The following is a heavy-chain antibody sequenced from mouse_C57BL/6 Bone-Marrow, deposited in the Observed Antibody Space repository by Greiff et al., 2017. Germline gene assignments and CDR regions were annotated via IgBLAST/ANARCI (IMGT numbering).Heavy chain of an antibody. V-gene: IGHV1-9*01. J-gene: IGHJ2*01. CDR3: ARYATGRFSYYVDY. CDR2: ILPGSGST. CDR1: GYTFTGYW. D-gene: IGHD1-1*01. Sequence: LQESGAELMKPGASVKLSCKATGYTFTGYWIEWVKQRPGHGLEWIGEILPGSGSTTYNEKFKGKATFTADTSSNTAYMQLSSLTTEDSAIYYCARYATGRFSYYVDYWGQGTTLTVSS.